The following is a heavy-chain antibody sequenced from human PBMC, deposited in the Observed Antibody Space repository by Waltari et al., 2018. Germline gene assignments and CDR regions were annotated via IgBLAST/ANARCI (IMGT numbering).Heavy chain of an antibody. Sequence: QVQLVQSGAEVKKPGASVKVSCKTSGYTFTGYYMHWVRQAPGKGLEWSGWINPHSGGTNYAQKFQGRVTLTRETSISTGYMELSRLGSDATASYYCARGGSYIEYLQHWGQGTLVTVSS. J-gene: IGHJ1*01. CDR2: INPHSGGT. V-gene: IGHV1-2*02. CDR3: ARGGSYIEYLQH. CDR1: GYTFTGYY. D-gene: IGHD1-26*01.